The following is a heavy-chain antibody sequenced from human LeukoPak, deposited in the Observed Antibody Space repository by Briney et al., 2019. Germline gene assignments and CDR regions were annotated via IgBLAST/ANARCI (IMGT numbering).Heavy chain of an antibody. V-gene: IGHV1-8*01. D-gene: IGHD1-7*01. CDR2: MNPNSGNT. CDR1: GYTFTSYD. CDR3: ASEWTGTTPGDY. Sequence: ASVKVSCKASGYTFTSYDINWVRQATGQGLEWMGWMNPNSGNTGYAQKFQGRVTMTRNTSIGTAYMELSSLRSEDTAVYYCASEWTGTTPGDYWGQGTLVIVSS. J-gene: IGHJ4*02.